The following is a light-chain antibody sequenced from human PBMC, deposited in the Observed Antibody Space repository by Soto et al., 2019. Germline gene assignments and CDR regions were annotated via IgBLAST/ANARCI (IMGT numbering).Light chain of an antibody. CDR3: QQFNSYPLT. J-gene: IGKJ4*01. CDR1: QGIGSA. V-gene: IGKV1-13*02. CDR2: DAS. Sequence: AIQLTQSPSSLSASVGDRVTITCRASQGIGSALAWYQQRPGEAPRFLIYDASTLGSGVPLRFSGSGSGTYFTLTISTLQLEDFATYYCQQFNSYPLTFGGGTKGEIK.